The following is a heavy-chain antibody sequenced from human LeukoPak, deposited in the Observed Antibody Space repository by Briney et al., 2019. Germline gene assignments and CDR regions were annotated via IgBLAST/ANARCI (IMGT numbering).Heavy chain of an antibody. J-gene: IGHJ5*02. CDR2: ISVYNGNT. CDR3: ARDTKRSRARLENLGFDP. V-gene: IGHV1-18*01. D-gene: IGHD3-3*01. Sequence: GASVKVSCKASGYTFTSYGITWVRQAPAQGLEWTGWISVYNGNTNYAQKLQGRVTMTTDTSTSTAYMELRSLRSEDSAVYYCARDTKRSRARLENLGFDPWGQGTLVTVSS. CDR1: GYTFTSYG.